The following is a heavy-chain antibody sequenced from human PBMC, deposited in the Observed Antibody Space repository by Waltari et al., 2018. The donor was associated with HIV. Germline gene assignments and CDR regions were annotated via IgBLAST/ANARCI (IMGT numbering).Heavy chain of an antibody. D-gene: IGHD1-1*01. CDR2: IYSGGST. J-gene: IGHJ6*02. CDR3: ASSTGTIAYYYYGMDV. CDR1: GFTVSSNY. Sequence: EVQLVESGGGLIQPGGSLRLSCAASGFTVSSNYMSWVRQAPGKGLEWVSVIYSGGSTYYADSVKGRFTISRDNSKNTLYLQMNSLRAEDTAVYYCASSTGTIAYYYYGMDVWGQGTTVTVSS. V-gene: IGHV3-53*01.